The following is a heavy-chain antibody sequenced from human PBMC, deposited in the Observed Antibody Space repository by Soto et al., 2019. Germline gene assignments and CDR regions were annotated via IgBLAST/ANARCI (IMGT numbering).Heavy chain of an antibody. V-gene: IGHV1-18*01. CDR3: TRDPLCFWSGYYTIGNWFDP. Sequence: ASVKVSCKASGDTFTSYGISWVRQAPGQGLEWMGWISAYNGNTNYAQKLQGRVTMTTDTSTSTAYMELRSLRSDDTAVYYCTRDPLCFWSGYYTIGNWFDPWGQGTLVTVSS. CDR1: GDTFTSYG. D-gene: IGHD3-3*01. CDR2: ISAYNGNT. J-gene: IGHJ5*02.